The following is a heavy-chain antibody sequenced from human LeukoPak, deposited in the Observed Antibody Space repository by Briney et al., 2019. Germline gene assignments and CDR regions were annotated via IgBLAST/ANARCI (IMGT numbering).Heavy chain of an antibody. CDR2: INGNGGAT. Sequence: VGSLRLSCAASGFSFSSYAMTWVRQAPGKGLEWASIINGNGGATYYADSVNGRFTISRDNSKNTLYLQINSLRVEDTAVYYCAKVLSGWPYHGFDMWGQGTMVTVSS. CDR1: GFSFSSYA. V-gene: IGHV3-23*01. D-gene: IGHD6-19*01. J-gene: IGHJ3*02. CDR3: AKVLSGWPYHGFDM.